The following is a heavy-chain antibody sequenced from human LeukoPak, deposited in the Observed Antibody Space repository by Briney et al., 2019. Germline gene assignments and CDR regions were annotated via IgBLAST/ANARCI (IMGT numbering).Heavy chain of an antibody. D-gene: IGHD6-19*01. CDR2: ISSSSSYI. CDR1: GFTFSSYS. V-gene: IGHV3-21*01. CDR3: ARVRGMEWLVPDY. J-gene: IGHJ4*02. Sequence: PGGSLRLSCAASGFTFSSYSMNWVRQAPGKGLEWVSSISSSSSYIYYADSVKGRFTISRDNAKNPLYLQMNSPRAEDTAVYYCARVRGMEWLVPDYWGQGTLVTVSS.